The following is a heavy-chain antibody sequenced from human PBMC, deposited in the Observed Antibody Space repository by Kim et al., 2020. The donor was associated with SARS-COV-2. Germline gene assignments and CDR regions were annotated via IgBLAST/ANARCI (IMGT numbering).Heavy chain of an antibody. D-gene: IGHD5-12*01. J-gene: IGHJ4*02. V-gene: IGHV3-21*01. CDR2: ISASLTYI. Sequence: GGSLRLSCTASGFTFYGFTMNWVRQAPGKGLEWVSSISASLTYIYYADSVRGRFTVSRDNAKNSLYLQMDILSAEDTAVYYCTRDKTLYNGYDDAFDYWGQGTLVTVSS. CDR1: GFTFYGFT. CDR3: TRDKTLYNGYDDAFDY.